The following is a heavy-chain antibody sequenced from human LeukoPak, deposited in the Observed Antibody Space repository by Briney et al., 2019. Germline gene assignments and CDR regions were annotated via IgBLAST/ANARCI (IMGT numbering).Heavy chain of an antibody. J-gene: IGHJ6*03. CDR3: ARECASCSIGTMDV. CDR1: SGSISSYY. D-gene: IGHD2-2*01. CDR2: IYTSGSP. Sequence: PSETLSLTCTVSSGSISSYYWIRIRQPAGKGLEWIGRIYTSGSPNYNPSLKSRVTMSVDTSKNQFSLKLNSVTAADTAVYYCARECASCSIGTMDVWGKGTTVTVSS. V-gene: IGHV4-4*07.